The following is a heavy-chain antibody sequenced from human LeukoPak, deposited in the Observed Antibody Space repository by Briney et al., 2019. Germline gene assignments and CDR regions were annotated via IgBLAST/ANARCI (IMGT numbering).Heavy chain of an antibody. V-gene: IGHV4-61*05. CDR3: ARSFCGGGCSGGGIVVY. CDR2: IYYSGRT. D-gene: IGHD2-21*02. Sequence: PSETLSLTCSVSGGSISSTTYHWGWVRQPPGKGLEWIGYIYYSGRTNYNASLKSRVTISIDTSKKHLSLKLSSVTAADTAMYYCARSFCGGGCSGGGIVVYWGQGTLVTVSS. J-gene: IGHJ4*02. CDR1: GGSISSTTYH.